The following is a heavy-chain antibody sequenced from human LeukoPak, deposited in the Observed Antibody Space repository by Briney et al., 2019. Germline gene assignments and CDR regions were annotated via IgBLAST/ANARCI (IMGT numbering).Heavy chain of an antibody. Sequence: PSETLSLTCFVSGGSISSYYWSWIRQPPGKGLEWIGYISYSGSTNYNSSLKSRVTISVDTSKNQFSLKLTSVTAADTAVYYCARDSGYTYGYWWFDPWGQGTLVTVSS. D-gene: IGHD5-18*01. J-gene: IGHJ5*02. CDR3: ARDSGYTYGYWWFDP. CDR2: ISYSGST. CDR1: GGSISSYY. V-gene: IGHV4-59*01.